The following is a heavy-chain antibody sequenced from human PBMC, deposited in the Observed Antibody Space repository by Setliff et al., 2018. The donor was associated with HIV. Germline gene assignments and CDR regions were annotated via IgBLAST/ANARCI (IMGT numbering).Heavy chain of an antibody. CDR2: ISGSGGST. J-gene: IGHJ4*02. CDR1: GFTFDDFA. CDR3: AKKTAAYTSGSWLHY. Sequence: GGSLRLSCAASGFTFDDFAMHWVRQAPGKGLEWVSRISGSGGSTYYADSVKGRFTISRDNSKNTLFLRMNSLRADDTAVYYCAKKTAAYTSGSWLHYWGQGTLVTVS. D-gene: IGHD3-10*01. V-gene: IGHV3-23*01.